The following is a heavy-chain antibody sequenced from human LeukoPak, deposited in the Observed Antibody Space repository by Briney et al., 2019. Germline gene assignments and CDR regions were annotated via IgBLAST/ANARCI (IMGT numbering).Heavy chain of an antibody. Sequence: SETLSLTCSVSGGSISTYYWSWIRQPPGKGLEWIGYIYYTGTTDYNPSLKSRVTISLDTSKDQFSLKLSSVTAADTAVYFCARQPYNYDSSGYPNWGQGTLVTVSA. D-gene: IGHD3-22*01. CDR2: IYYTGTT. CDR3: ARQPYNYDSSGYPN. V-gene: IGHV4-59*08. J-gene: IGHJ1*01. CDR1: GGSISTYY.